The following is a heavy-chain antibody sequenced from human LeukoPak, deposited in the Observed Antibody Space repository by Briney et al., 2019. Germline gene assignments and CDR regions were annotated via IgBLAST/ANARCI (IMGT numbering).Heavy chain of an antibody. V-gene: IGHV3-23*01. CDR3: AKAPGPFYGSGSYYTHFDY. J-gene: IGHJ4*02. CDR2: ISGGGGST. CDR1: GFTFSSYA. Sequence: GGSLRLSCAASGFTFSSYAMSWVRQAPGKGLEWVSAISGGGGSTYYADSVKGRFTISRDNSKNTLYLQMNSLRAEDTAVYYCAKAPGPFYGSGSYYTHFDYWGQGTLVTVSS. D-gene: IGHD3-10*01.